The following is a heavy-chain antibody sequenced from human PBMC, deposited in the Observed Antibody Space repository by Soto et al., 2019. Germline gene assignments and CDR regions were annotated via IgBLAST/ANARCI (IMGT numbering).Heavy chain of an antibody. J-gene: IGHJ4*02. CDR2: TYYGWNT. D-gene: IGHD3-22*01. V-gene: IGHV4-59*01. Sequence: PSETLSLTCSVSGGSISDYYWSWIRQPPGKGLEWIGYTYYGWNTNYNPSLKSRVTISVDTSKNQFSLKLISVTAADTAVYYCARDPEYYDSSGFYFDYWGQGTLVTVSS. CDR3: ARDPEYYDSSGFYFDY. CDR1: GGSISDYY.